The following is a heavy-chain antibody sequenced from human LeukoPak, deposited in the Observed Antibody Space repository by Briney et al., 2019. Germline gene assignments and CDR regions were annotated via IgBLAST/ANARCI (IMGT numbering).Heavy chain of an antibody. CDR2: IKQDGSDK. J-gene: IGHJ4*02. Sequence: GGSLRLSCAASGFTFSSHWMSWVRQAPLKGLEWVANIKQDGSDKYYVDSVKGRFTISEDNAKNSLYLQMNSLRADDTAVYYCARYGCTGGSCFDYWGQGTLVTVSS. CDR3: ARYGCTGGSCFDY. CDR1: GFTFSSHW. V-gene: IGHV3-7*01. D-gene: IGHD2-15*01.